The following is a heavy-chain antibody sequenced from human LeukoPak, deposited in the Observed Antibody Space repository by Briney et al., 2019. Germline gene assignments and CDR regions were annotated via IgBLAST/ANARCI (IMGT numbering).Heavy chain of an antibody. D-gene: IGHD3-22*01. CDR1: GFTFSDYY. J-gene: IGHJ4*02. Sequence: NPGGSLRLSCAASGFTFSDYYMNWIRQAPGKGLEWLSYISSSGSTIYYADSVRGRFTISRDNAKNSLYLQMNSLRAEDTAVYFCAGQNYYDSSGYYPDYWGQGTLVTASS. CDR2: ISSSGSTI. V-gene: IGHV3-11*01. CDR3: AGQNYYDSSGYYPDY.